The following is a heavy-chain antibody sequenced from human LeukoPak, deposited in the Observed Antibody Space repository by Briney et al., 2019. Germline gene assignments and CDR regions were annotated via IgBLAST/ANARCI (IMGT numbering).Heavy chain of an antibody. J-gene: IGHJ4*02. CDR2: INTDGSST. Sequence: GGSLRLSCAASGFTFISYGMQWVRQAPGKGLVWVSRINTDGSSTSYADSAKGRFTISRDNSKRTLYLQMNSLRADDTAVYYCAKDGSWSCTDWGQGTLVTVSS. CDR3: AKDGSWSCTD. D-gene: IGHD2-8*02. V-gene: IGHV3-74*01. CDR1: GFTFISYG.